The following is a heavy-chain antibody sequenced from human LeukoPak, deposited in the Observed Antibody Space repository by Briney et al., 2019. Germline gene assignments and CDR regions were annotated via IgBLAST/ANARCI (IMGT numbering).Heavy chain of an antibody. V-gene: IGHV1-2*02. CDR3: ARLPYRDGVAQDY. D-gene: IGHD3-16*02. J-gene: IGHJ4*02. CDR2: INPNSGGT. Sequence: ASVKVSCKASGYTFTDYYMHWVRQAPGQGLEWVGWINPNSGGTNYAQKFQGRVTMTRDTSTSTVYMELSSLRSEDTAMYYCARLPYRDGVAQDYWGQGTLVTVSP. CDR1: GYTFTDYY.